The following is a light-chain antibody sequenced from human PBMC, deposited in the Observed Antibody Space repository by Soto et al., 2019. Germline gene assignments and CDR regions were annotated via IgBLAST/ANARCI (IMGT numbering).Light chain of an antibody. Sequence: ETVMTQSPASLSPSPGDEATLSCRASQSVGRNVAWYRQKVGQAPRLLIYTASTMATGIPVRFSGSVSGTEFTLTVGGLQSDYFATCYCLQNNESTLTFGAGKKVQIK. CDR2: TAS. V-gene: IGKV3D-15*01. CDR3: LQNNESTLT. CDR1: QSVGRN. J-gene: IGKJ4*01.